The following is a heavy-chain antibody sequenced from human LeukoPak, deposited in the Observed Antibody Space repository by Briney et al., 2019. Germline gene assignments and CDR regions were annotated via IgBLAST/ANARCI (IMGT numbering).Heavy chain of an antibody. CDR2: ISYSGST. D-gene: IGHD2-2*01. V-gene: IGHV4-59*01. CDR1: GGSISSYY. J-gene: IGHJ4*02. Sequence: SGTLSLTCTVSGGSISSYYWSWIRQPPGKGLEWIGYISYSGSTNNNPSLKSRVTISVDTSKNQFSLKLSSVTAADTAVYYCARTQDIVVVPAAITYFDYWGQGTLVTVSS. CDR3: ARTQDIVVVPAAITYFDY.